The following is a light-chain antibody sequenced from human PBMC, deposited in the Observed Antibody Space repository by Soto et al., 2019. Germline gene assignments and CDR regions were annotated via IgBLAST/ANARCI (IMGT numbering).Light chain of an antibody. V-gene: IGKV3-15*01. Sequence: EMVMTQSPAILSVSPGESATLSCRASQSVNSNYLAWYQQHPGQPPRLLIYGISTRATGIPARFSGSGSGTEFSLTISSLQSEDFAVYYSQQCSKWPITFGQGTRLEIK. CDR2: GIS. J-gene: IGKJ5*01. CDR3: QQCSKWPIT. CDR1: QSVNSN.